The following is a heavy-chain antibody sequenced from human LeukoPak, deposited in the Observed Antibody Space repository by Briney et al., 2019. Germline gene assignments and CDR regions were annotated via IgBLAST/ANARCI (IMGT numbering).Heavy chain of an antibody. V-gene: IGHV1-3*01. J-gene: IGHJ3*02. CDR2: INAGSGNT. Sequence: ASVRVSCKASGYTFTSYDINWVRQATGQGLEWMGWINAGSGNTKYSQKFQGRVTITRDTSASTAYMELSSLRSEDTAVYYCAKLLRFLEGHGGAFDIWGQGTMVTVSS. D-gene: IGHD3-3*01. CDR3: AKLLRFLEGHGGAFDI. CDR1: GYTFTSYD.